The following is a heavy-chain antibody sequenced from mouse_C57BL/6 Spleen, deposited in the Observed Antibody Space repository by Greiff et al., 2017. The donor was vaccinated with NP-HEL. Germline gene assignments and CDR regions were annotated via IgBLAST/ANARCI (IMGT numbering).Heavy chain of an antibody. V-gene: IGHV5-4*03. D-gene: IGHD2-4*01. CDR2: ISDGGSYT. J-gene: IGHJ3*01. CDR3: ARGASSYDYDEGFAY. Sequence: EVKLQESGGGLVKPGGSLKLSCAASGFTFSSYAMSWVRQTPAKRLEWVATISDGGSYTIYPDNVTGRFTIFRDDAKNSLYLQMSHLKSEDTAMYYCARGASSYDYDEGFAYWGQGTLVTVSA. CDR1: GFTFSSYA.